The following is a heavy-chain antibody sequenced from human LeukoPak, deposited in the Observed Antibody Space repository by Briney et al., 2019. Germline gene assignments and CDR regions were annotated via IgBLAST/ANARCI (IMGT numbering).Heavy chain of an antibody. J-gene: IGHJ4*02. D-gene: IGHD6-19*01. CDR2: ISWNSVSV. V-gene: IGHV3-9*01. Sequence: PGRSLRLSCAASGFTFDDYAMHWVRQAPGKGLEWVSGISWNSVSVVYADSVKGRFTISRDNAKNSLYLQMNSLRAEDTALYYCAKDTHSSAWYYFDYWGQGTLVTVSS. CDR1: GFTFDDYA. CDR3: AKDTHSSAWYYFDY.